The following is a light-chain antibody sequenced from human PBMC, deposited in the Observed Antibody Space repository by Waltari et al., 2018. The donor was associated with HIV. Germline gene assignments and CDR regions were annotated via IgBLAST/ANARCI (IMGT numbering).Light chain of an antibody. V-gene: IGLV2-11*01. CDR3: YSYAGSYTFGV. CDR2: EVS. J-gene: IGLJ1*01. CDR1: RSDVGGYNY. Sequence: QSGLTQPRSVSGSPGQSVTISCTGTRSDVGGYNYVSWYQQHPGKAPQLMIYEVSKRPEGVPDRFPGSNAGNTASLTISGLQAEDEADYYCYSYAGSYTFGVFGTGTKVTVL.